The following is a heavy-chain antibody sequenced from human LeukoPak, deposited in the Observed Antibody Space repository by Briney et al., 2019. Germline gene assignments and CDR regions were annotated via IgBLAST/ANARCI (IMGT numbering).Heavy chain of an antibody. CDR2: ISYDGSNK. D-gene: IGHD3-22*01. CDR3: AKDREITMIVVGYFDY. J-gene: IGHJ4*01. V-gene: IGHV3-30*18. Sequence: GGSLRLSCAASGFTFSSYGMHWVRQAPGKGLEWVAVISYDGSNKYYADSVKGRFTISRDNYKNTLYLQMNSLRAEDTAVYYCAKDREITMIVVGYFDYWGQGTLVTVSS. CDR1: GFTFSSYG.